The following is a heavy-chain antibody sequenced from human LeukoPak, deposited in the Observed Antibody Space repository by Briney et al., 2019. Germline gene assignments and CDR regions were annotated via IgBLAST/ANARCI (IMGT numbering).Heavy chain of an antibody. J-gene: IGHJ5*02. CDR3: ARAYLHDYGDYQWFDP. V-gene: IGHV3-48*03. CDR2: ISSSGSTI. D-gene: IGHD4-17*01. CDR1: GFTFSSYE. Sequence: PVGSLRLSCAASGFTFSSYEMNWVRQAPGKGLEWVSYISSSGSTIYYADSVKGRFTISRDNAKNSLYLQMNSLRAEDTAVYYCARAYLHDYGDYQWFDPWGQGTLVTVSS.